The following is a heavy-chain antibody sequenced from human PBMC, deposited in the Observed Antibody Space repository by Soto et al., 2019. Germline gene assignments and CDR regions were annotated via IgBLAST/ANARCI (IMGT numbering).Heavy chain of an antibody. V-gene: IGHV3-74*01. CDR2: INSDGSST. D-gene: IGHD2-2*01. CDR1: GFTFSSYW. Sequence: GGSLRLSCAASGFTFSSYWMHWVRQAPGKGLVWVSRINSDGSSTSYADSVKGRFTISRDNAKNTLYLQMNSLRAEDTAVYYCARDVVVPAAKYYYYGMDVWGQGTTVTVSS. J-gene: IGHJ6*02. CDR3: ARDVVVPAAKYYYYGMDV.